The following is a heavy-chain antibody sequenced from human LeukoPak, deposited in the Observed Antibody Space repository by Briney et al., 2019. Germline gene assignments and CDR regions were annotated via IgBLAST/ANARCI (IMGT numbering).Heavy chain of an antibody. V-gene: IGHV3-30*03. D-gene: IGHD7-27*01. CDR3: ARDAGTWGYGYNFDY. CDR2: ISFDEGNR. CDR1: GFTFSSYG. Sequence: GGSLRLSCAASGFTFSSYGMHWVRQAPGKGLEWVAVISFDEGNRHYADSVKGRFTISRDNSKNTLYLQMNSLRAEDTAVYYCARDAGTWGYGYNFDYWGQGTLVTVSS. J-gene: IGHJ4*02.